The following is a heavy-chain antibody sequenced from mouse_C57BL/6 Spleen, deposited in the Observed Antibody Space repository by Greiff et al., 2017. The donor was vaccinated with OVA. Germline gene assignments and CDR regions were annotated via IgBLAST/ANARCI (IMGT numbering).Heavy chain of an antibody. V-gene: IGHV5-16*01. CDR1: GFTFSDYY. Sequence: EVKLVESEGGLVQPGSSMKLSCTASGFTFSDYYMAWVRQVPEKGLEWVANINYDGSSTYYLASLQSRFIISRDNAKNILYLQRSSLKSEDTATYYCARAEGYFDYWGQGTTLTVSS. CDR3: ARAEGYFDY. J-gene: IGHJ2*01. CDR2: INYDGSST.